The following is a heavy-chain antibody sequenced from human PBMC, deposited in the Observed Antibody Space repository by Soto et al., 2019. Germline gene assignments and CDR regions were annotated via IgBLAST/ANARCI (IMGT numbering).Heavy chain of an antibody. D-gene: IGHD3-3*01. J-gene: IGHJ6*03. V-gene: IGHV1-8*01. CDR2: MNPNSGNT. CDR3: ARHFRSVLDWYDSSYYYYMDV. Sequence: ASVKVSCKASGYTFTSYDINWVRQATGQGLEWMGWMNPNSGNTGYAQKFQGRVTMTRNTSISTAYMELSSLRSEDTAVYYCARHFRSVLDWYDSSYYYYMDVWGKGTTVTVSS. CDR1: GYTFTSYD.